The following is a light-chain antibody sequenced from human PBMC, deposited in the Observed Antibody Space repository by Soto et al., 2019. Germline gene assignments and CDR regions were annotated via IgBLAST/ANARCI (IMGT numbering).Light chain of an antibody. CDR1: QTLTNIS. CDR2: GAS. Sequence: IVLTQSPGTLSLSPGERVTLSCRASQTLTNISLAWYQQKPGQAPSLLVYGASSRATDISDRFSGGGAGTDFTLTISRLEPEDFAVYYCQQYGTSLWTFGQGTKVDIK. J-gene: IGKJ1*01. V-gene: IGKV3-20*01. CDR3: QQYGTSLWT.